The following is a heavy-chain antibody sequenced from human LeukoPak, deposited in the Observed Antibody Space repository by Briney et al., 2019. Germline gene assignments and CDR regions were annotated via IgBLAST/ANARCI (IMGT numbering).Heavy chain of an antibody. V-gene: IGHV4-30-4*08. CDR2: INYSGTT. J-gene: IGHJ4*02. Sequence: PSETLSLTCTVSGGSISSDDYYWSWIRQAPGKGLEYIGYINYSGTTYYNPSLKSRVTISVDTSKNQFSLKLISVTAADTAVYHCARARAYSSGWFYFDYWGQGTLVTVSS. CDR1: GGSISSDDYY. CDR3: ARARAYSSGWFYFDY. D-gene: IGHD6-13*01.